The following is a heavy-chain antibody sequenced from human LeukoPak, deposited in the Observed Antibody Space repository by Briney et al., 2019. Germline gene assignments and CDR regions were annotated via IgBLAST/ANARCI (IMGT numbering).Heavy chain of an antibody. D-gene: IGHD1-26*01. CDR2: ISWNSGSI. CDR3: AKDIIATYFYYMDV. CDR1: GFTFDDYA. J-gene: IGHJ6*03. Sequence: GGSLRLSCAASGFTFDDYAMLWVRQAPGKGLEWVSGISWNSGSIGYADSVKGRFTISRDNAKNSLYLQMNSLRAEDTALYYCAKDIIATYFYYMDVWGKGTTVTISS. V-gene: IGHV3-9*01.